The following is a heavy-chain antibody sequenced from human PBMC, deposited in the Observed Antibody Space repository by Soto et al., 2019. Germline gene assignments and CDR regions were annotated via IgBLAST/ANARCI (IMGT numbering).Heavy chain of an antibody. CDR2: IYSGGST. J-gene: IGHJ4*02. CDR1: GFTVSRNY. CDR3: ARGGNPNYY. D-gene: IGHD4-4*01. Sequence: EVQLEESGGGLVQPGGSLRLSCVVSGFTVSRNYMSWVRQAPGKGLEWVSVIYSGGSTYYADSVKGRFTISRHNSKKTLYLQMNSLRDEDTAVYYCARGGNPNYYWGQGTLVTVSS. V-gene: IGHV3-53*04.